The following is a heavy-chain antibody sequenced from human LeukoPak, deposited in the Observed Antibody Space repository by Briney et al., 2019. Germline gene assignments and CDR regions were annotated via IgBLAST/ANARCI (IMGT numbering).Heavy chain of an antibody. CDR1: GGSISNYY. D-gene: IGHD6-13*01. CDR2: IYYSGST. V-gene: IGHV4-59*01. Sequence: SETLSLTCTVSGGSISNYYWSWIRQPPRKGLEWIGSIYYSGSTNYNPSLKSRVTKSVDTSKNQFSLNLTSVTAADTAVYYCARDTTGILDYWGQGTLVTVSS. CDR3: ARDTTGILDY. J-gene: IGHJ4*02.